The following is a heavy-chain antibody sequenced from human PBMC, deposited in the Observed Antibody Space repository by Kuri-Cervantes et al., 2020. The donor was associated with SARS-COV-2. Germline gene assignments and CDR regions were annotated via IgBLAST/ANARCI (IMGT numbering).Heavy chain of an antibody. J-gene: IGHJ6*03. D-gene: IGHD2/OR15-2a*01. CDR1: GYTFTSYD. V-gene: IGHV1-8*02. CDR3: ARASWASGIGPLSYYYYYMDV. Sequence: ASVKVSCKASGYTFTSYDINWVRQATGQGLEWMGWMNPNSGNTGYAQKFQGGVTMTRNTSISTAYMELCSLRSEDTAVYYCARASWASGIGPLSYYYYYMDVWGKGTTVTVSS. CDR2: MNPNSGNT.